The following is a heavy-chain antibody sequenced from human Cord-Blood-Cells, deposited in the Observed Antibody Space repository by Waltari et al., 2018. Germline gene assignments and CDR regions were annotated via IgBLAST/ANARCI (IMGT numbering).Heavy chain of an antibody. Sequence: QLQLQESGSGLVKPSQTLSLTCAVSGGPISRGRYSWRWIRQPPGKGLEWIGYIIHSGSTYYNPSLKSRVTISVDRSKNQFSLKLSSVTAADTAVYYCARAPYRGAFDIWGQGTMVTVSS. V-gene: IGHV4-30-2*01. CDR2: IIHSGST. CDR3: ARAPYRGAFDI. CDR1: GGPISRGRYS. J-gene: IGHJ3*02.